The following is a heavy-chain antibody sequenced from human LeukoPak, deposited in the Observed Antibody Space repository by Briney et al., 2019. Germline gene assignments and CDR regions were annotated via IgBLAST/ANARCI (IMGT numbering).Heavy chain of an antibody. J-gene: IGHJ3*02. V-gene: IGHV3-30*18. D-gene: IGHD1-26*01. Sequence: GGSLRLSCAASGFTFSSYGIHWVRQAPGKGLGWVAVTSYDGSKIHYIDSVRGRFTISRDNSKNTVYLQMNSLRAEDTAVYYCAKAEREGGSPFGFDIWGQGTMVTVSS. CDR2: TSYDGSKI. CDR1: GFTFSSYG. CDR3: AKAEREGGSPFGFDI.